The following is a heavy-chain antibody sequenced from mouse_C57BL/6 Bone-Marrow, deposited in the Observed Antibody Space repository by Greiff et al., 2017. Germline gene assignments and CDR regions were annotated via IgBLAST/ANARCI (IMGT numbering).Heavy chain of an antibody. J-gene: IGHJ4*01. CDR3: AREVYYGDYERAMDY. D-gene: IGHD2-13*01. V-gene: IGHV1-26*01. CDR1: GYTFTDYY. Sequence: EVQLQQSGPELVKPGASVKISCKASGYTFTDYYMNWVQQSPGKSLEWIGDINPNNGGTSYNQKFKGQVTLTVDKSYSTAYMELRSLTSEDSAVYYCAREVYYGDYERAMDYWGQGTSVTVSS. CDR2: INPNNGGT.